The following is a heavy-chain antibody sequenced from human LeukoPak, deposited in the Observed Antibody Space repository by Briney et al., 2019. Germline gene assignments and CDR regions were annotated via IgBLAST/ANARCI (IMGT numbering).Heavy chain of an antibody. CDR3: ARSTSCYTGWIDP. J-gene: IGHJ5*02. CDR2: IDWDDDK. CDR1: GFSLSTNRMC. V-gene: IGHV2-70*12. D-gene: IGHD2-2*02. Sequence: SGPTLVHPTETLILTCTFSGFSLSTNRMCVSWVRQPPGKALEWLALIDWDDDKYYRTSLKTRLTISKDTSKTQVVLTMTNMDPVDTATYYCARSTSCYTGWIDPWGQGTLVTVSS.